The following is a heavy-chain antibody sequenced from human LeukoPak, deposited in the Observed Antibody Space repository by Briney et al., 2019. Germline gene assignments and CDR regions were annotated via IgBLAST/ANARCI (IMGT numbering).Heavy chain of an antibody. V-gene: IGHV4-4*02. J-gene: IGHJ4*02. CDR2: IYHTGST. D-gene: IGHD4-17*01. Sequence: SETLSLTCAVSGGSIIGTNWWSWVRQPPGKGLEYIGEIYHTGSTNYKSSLKSRVTISIDRSRNQFSLKLNSVTAADTAVYYCAGNGYYSIDNWGQGTLVTVSS. CDR3: AGNGYYSIDN. CDR1: GGSIIGTNW.